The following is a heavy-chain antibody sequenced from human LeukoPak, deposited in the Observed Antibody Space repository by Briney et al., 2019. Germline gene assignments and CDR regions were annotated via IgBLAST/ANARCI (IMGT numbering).Heavy chain of an antibody. J-gene: IGHJ4*02. V-gene: IGHV3-21*01. CDR2: IISSSTYI. Sequence: PGGSLRLSCAASGFTFSSYTMNWVRQAPGKGLEWVSSIISSSTYIYYADSVKGRFTISRDNAKNSLYLQMNSLRAEDTAVYYCASYASGQFHYWVQGTLVTVSS. D-gene: IGHD3-10*01. CDR3: ASYASGQFHY. CDR1: GFTFSSYT.